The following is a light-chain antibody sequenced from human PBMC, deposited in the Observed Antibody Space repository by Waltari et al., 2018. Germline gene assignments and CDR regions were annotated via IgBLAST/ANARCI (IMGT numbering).Light chain of an antibody. CDR3: QHRSVWPLT. CDR1: QSVRSY. V-gene: IGKV3-11*01. Sequence: IVLTQSPATLSLFPGERATLSCRASQSVRSYLAWYQQKPGQDPRLLIYDASNRATGIPVRFSGSGSGTDYTLTISSLEPEDFAVYYCQHRSVWPLTFGGGTKVEIK. J-gene: IGKJ4*01. CDR2: DAS.